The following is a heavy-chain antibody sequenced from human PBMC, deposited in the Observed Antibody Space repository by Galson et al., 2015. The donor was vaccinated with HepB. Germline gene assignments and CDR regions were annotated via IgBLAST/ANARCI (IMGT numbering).Heavy chain of an antibody. V-gene: IGHV3-74*01. CDR3: ARDSGPRGWGYRYPPSRQNGRDV. J-gene: IGHJ6*02. CDR2: INGDGSST. D-gene: IGHD5-18*01. Sequence: SLRLSCAASEFTFSSFWMHWVRQVPGKGLVWVGRINGDGSSTTYADSVKGRLAISRDNAKNTLNLQMNSLRAEDTADYFCARDSGPRGWGYRYPPSRQNGRDVWGQGTPVIVS. CDR1: EFTFSSFW.